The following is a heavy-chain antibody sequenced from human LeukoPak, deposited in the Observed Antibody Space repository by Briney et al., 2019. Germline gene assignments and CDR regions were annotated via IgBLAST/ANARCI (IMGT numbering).Heavy chain of an antibody. D-gene: IGHD6-13*01. V-gene: IGHV3-30*02. Sequence: GGSLRLSCAASGFTFSSYGMHWVRQAPGKGLEWVAFIRYDGSNKYYADSVKGRFTISRDNSKNTLYLQMNSLRAEDTAVYYCAKDSSSWEHQLVDYWGQGTLVTVSS. CDR2: IRYDGSNK. J-gene: IGHJ4*02. CDR3: AKDSSSWEHQLVDY. CDR1: GFTFSSYG.